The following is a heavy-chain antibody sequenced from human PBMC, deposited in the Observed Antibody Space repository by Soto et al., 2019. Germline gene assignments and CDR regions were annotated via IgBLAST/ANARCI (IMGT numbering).Heavy chain of an antibody. CDR3: ARGRIVARHHLDY. Sequence: QVQLVESGGGVVQPGTSLRLSCAASGFTFSSYAMHWARQAPGKGREWVTVISIRGGDEYYAESVRGRFTISRDDSKNTLYLQMDSLRVEDTAVYYCARGRIVARHHLDYWGQGTLVTVSS. J-gene: IGHJ4*02. CDR2: ISIRGGDE. V-gene: IGHV3-30*03. D-gene: IGHD6-6*01. CDR1: GFTFSSYA.